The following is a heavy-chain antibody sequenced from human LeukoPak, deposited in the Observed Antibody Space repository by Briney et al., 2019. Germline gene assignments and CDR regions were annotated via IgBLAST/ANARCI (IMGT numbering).Heavy chain of an antibody. V-gene: IGHV1-2*02. D-gene: IGHD3-22*01. J-gene: IGHJ4*02. Sequence: GASVKVSCKASGYTFTGYYMHWVRQAPGQGLEWMGWINPNSGGTNYAQKFQGRVTMTRDTSISTAYMELSRLRSDDTAVYYCARDRDWDGDYYDSSDAFDYWGQGTLVTVSS. CDR2: INPNSGGT. CDR3: ARDRDWDGDYYDSSDAFDY. CDR1: GYTFTGYY.